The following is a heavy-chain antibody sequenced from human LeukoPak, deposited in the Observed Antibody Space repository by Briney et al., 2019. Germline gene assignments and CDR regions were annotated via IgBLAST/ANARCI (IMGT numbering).Heavy chain of an antibody. Sequence: ASVKVSCKASGHTFTGYYMHWVRQAPGQGPEWMGRINPNSGGTNYAQKFQGRVTMTRDTSISTAYMELSRLRSDDTAVYYCAIYCSSTSCYSERLFDYWGQGTLVTVSS. D-gene: IGHD2-2*01. CDR1: GHTFTGYY. CDR3: AIYCSSTSCYSERLFDY. J-gene: IGHJ4*02. CDR2: INPNSGGT. V-gene: IGHV1-2*06.